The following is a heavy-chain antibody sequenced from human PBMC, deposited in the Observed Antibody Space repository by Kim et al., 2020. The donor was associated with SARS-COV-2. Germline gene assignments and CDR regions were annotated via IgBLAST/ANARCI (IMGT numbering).Heavy chain of an antibody. CDR3: ARGLGITMIVVVNGPFDY. D-gene: IGHD3-22*01. J-gene: IGHJ4*02. V-gene: IGHV4-34*01. Sequence: LKRRVTISVDTSKNQLSLKLSSVTAADTAVYYCARGLGITMIVVVNGPFDYWGQGTLVTVSS.